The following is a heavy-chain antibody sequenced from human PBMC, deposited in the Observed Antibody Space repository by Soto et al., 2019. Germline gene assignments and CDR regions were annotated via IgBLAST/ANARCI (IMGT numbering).Heavy chain of an antibody. V-gene: IGHV3-23*04. D-gene: IGHD1-26*01. CDR3: AKRPRALLTFDY. J-gene: IGHJ4*02. CDR1: GFIFSNYV. Sequence: EVQLVDSGGGLVQPGGSLRLSCAASGFIFSNYVMRWVRQAPGKGLEWVSSISDSGGTSYYADSVMGRFTISRDNSKNTLYLQMNTLRAEDTAIYYCAKRPRALLTFDYWGQGTLVTVSS. CDR2: ISDSGGTS.